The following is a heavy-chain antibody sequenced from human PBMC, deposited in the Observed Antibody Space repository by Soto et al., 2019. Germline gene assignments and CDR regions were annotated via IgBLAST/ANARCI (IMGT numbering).Heavy chain of an antibody. CDR2: IGTAGDT. J-gene: IGHJ3*02. CDR3: ARVIAAADDGAFDI. V-gene: IGHV3-13*04. Sequence: GGSLRLSCAASGFTFSSYDMHWVRQATGKGLEWVSAIGTAGDTYYPGSVKGRFTISRENAKNSLYLQMNSLRAGDTAVYYCARVIAAADDGAFDIWGQGTMVTVSS. CDR1: GFTFSSYD. D-gene: IGHD6-13*01.